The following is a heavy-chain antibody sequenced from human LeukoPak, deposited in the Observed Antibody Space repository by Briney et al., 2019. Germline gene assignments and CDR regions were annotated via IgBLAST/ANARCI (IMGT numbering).Heavy chain of an antibody. CDR1: GFTFSSYS. V-gene: IGHV3-21*01. D-gene: IGHD3-16*02. CDR2: ISSSSSYI. J-gene: IGHJ6*03. CDR3: ARCGEVITFGGVIVAHYYLDV. Sequence: GGSLRLSCAASGFTFSSYSMNWVRQAPGKGLEGVSSISSSSSYIYYADSVKGRFTISRDNAKNSLYLQMNSLRAEDTAVYYCARCGEVITFGGVIVAHYYLDVWGKGTTVTVSS.